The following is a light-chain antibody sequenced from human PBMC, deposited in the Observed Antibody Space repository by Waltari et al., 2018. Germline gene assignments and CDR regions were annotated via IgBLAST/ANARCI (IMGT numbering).Light chain of an antibody. V-gene: IGLV3-21*01. CDR3: QVWDANNEPGL. J-gene: IGLJ1*01. CDR2: YDS. CDR1: NIGTKS. Sequence: SYVLTQPPSVSVAPGETARITCGGNNIGTKSGPWYRPKPGQAPVLVISYDSDRPSGIPERFSGSNSGDTATLTISRVEAGDEADYYCQVWDANNEPGLFGTGTEVTV.